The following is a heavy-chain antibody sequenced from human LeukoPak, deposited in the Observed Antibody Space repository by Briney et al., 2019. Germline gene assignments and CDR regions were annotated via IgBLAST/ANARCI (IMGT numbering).Heavy chain of an antibody. V-gene: IGHV3-21*01. D-gene: IGHD3-10*01. CDR2: ISSSSSYI. CDR1: GFTFSSYG. Sequence: GGSLRLSCAASGFTFSSYGMHWVRQAPGKGLEWVSSISSSSSYIYYADSVKGRFTISRDNAKNSLSLQMNSLRAEDTAVYYCARITMIRGVSIDAFDIWGQGTMVTVSS. CDR3: ARITMIRGVSIDAFDI. J-gene: IGHJ3*02.